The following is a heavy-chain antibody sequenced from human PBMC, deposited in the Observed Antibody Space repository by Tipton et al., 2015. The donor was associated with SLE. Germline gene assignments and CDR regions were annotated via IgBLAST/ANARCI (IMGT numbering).Heavy chain of an antibody. V-gene: IGHV4-38-2*01. CDR2: SFHSGSA. D-gene: IGHD6-25*01. J-gene: IGHJ4*02. CDR1: GYSISSGYY. CDR3: ARHTPSGLYRY. Sequence: TLSLTCSVSGYSISSGYYWGWIRRPPGKGREWVGSSFHSGSASYNPSPKSRVTISVDTSKNQISRKMNSVTAADTAVYYCARHTPSGLYRYWGQGTLVTVSS.